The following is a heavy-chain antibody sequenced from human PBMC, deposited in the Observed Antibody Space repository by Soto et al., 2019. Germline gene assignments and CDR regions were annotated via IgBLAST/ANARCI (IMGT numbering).Heavy chain of an antibody. V-gene: IGHV4-39*01. CDR3: ARQNDFWSGYQYYFDY. J-gene: IGHJ4*02. D-gene: IGHD3-3*01. CDR2: IYYSGST. CDR1: GGSISSSVYY. Sequence: SETLSLTCTVSGGSISSSVYYWGWIRQPPGKGLEWIGSIYYSGSTYYNPSLKSRVTISVDTSKNQFSLKLSSVTAADTAVYYCARQNDFWSGYQYYFDYWGQGTLVTVSS.